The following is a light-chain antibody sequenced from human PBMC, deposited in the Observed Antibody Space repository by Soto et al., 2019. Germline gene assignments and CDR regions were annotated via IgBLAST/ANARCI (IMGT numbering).Light chain of an antibody. Sequence: QSVLSQPPSASGTPGQRVTIACSVSTSNIGSNYVYWYQQLPRTAPKLLISRDNRRPSGVPDRFSGSKSGTSASLAISGLRSDDEADYYCATWDDSLSGYVVFGGGTKVTVL. J-gene: IGLJ2*01. V-gene: IGLV1-47*01. CDR2: RDN. CDR3: ATWDDSLSGYVV. CDR1: TSNIGSNY.